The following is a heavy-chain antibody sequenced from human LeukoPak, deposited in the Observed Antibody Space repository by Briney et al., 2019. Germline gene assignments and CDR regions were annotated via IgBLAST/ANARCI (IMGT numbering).Heavy chain of an antibody. Sequence: SETLSLTCAVYGGSFSGYYWSWIRQSPGKGLEWIGEINHSGSTKYNPSLKSRVSISVDTSKNQFSLKLRFVTAADTAMYYCARGLSSSSYYYYGMDVWGQGTTVTVSS. CDR3: ARGLSSSSYYYYGMDV. D-gene: IGHD6-6*01. V-gene: IGHV4-34*01. CDR2: INHSGST. CDR1: GGSFSGYY. J-gene: IGHJ6*02.